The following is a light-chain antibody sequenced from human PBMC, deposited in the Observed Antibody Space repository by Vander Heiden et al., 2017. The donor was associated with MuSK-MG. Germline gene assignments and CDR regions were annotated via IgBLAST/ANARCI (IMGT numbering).Light chain of an antibody. V-gene: IGLV3-21*04. J-gene: IGLJ3*02. Sequence: SYVLTPPPSVSVAPVKTARITCGGNNIGSKSVHWYQQKPGQAPVLVIYYDSDRPSGIPERFSGSNSGNTATLTISRVEAGDEADYYCQVWDSSSDRPWVFGGGTKLTVL. CDR3: QVWDSSSDRPWV. CDR1: NIGSKS. CDR2: YDS.